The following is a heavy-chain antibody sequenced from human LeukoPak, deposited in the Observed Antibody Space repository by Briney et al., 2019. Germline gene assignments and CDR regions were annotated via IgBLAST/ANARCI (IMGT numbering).Heavy chain of an antibody. CDR2: INPNSGGT. D-gene: IGHD6-19*01. CDR1: GYTFTGYY. J-gene: IGHJ4*02. Sequence: GASVKVSCKASGYTFTGYYMHWVRQAPGQGLEWMGRINPNSGGTNYAQKFQGRVTMTRDTSISTAYMELSRLRSHDTAVYYCARDIAVATMGECDYWGQGTLVSVSS. CDR3: ARDIAVATMGECDY. V-gene: IGHV1-2*06.